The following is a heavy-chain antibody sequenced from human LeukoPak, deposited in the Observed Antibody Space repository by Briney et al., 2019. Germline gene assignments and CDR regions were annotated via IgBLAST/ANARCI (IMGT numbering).Heavy chain of an antibody. CDR1: GYTFTNDY. V-gene: IGHV1-46*01. J-gene: IGHJ4*01. CDR3: ARDQEGFDY. Sequence: ASVKVSCKASGYTFTNDYIHWVRQAPGQGLEWMGMIYPRDGSTSYAQKFQGRVTVTRDTSTSTVHMELSGLRSEDTAVYYCARDQEGFDYWGHGTLVTVSS. CDR2: IYPRDGST.